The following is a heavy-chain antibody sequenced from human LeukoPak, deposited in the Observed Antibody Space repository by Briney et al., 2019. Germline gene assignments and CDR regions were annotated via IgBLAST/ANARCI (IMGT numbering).Heavy chain of an antibody. CDR1: GYTFTSYY. J-gene: IGHJ3*02. D-gene: IGHD4-17*01. CDR3: ARLRDYGDYRDAFDI. V-gene: IGHV1-46*01. Sequence: AAVKVSCKASGYTFTSYYMHWVRQAPGQGLEWMGISNPSGGSTNYAQKFQGRVTMTRDTSTSTVYMELSSLRSEDTATYYCARLRDYGDYRDAFDIWGQGTMVTVSS. CDR2: SNPSGGST.